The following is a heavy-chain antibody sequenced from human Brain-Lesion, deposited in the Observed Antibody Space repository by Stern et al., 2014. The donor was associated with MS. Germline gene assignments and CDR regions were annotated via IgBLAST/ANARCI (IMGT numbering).Heavy chain of an antibody. J-gene: IGHJ4*02. CDR2: ISYDGSNK. Sequence: VQLVESGGGVVQPGRPLRLSCAASGFTFSSFCMHWVRQAPGKGLGWVAVISYDGSNKYYADSVKGRFTISRDNSKNTLYMQMNSLRAEDTAVYYCAKDRQWLTYFFDYWGQGSLVTVSS. CDR3: AKDRQWLTYFFDY. CDR1: GFTFSSFC. V-gene: IGHV3-30*18. D-gene: IGHD3-22*01.